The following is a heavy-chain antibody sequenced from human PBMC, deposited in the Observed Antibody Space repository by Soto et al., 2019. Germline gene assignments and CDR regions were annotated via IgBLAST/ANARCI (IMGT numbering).Heavy chain of an antibody. D-gene: IGHD2-2*01. CDR1: GYSFTSYW. CDR2: IYPGDSDT. V-gene: IGHV5-51*01. Sequence: PGESLKISCKGSGYSFTSYWIGWVRQMPGKGLEWMGIIYPGDSDTRYNPSLKSRVTISVDRSKNQFSLKLSSVTAADTAVYYCARVPDRWGQGTLVTVSS. J-gene: IGHJ5*02. CDR3: ARVPDR.